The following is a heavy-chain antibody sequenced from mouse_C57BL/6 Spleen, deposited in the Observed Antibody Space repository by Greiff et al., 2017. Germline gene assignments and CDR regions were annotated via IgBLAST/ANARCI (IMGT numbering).Heavy chain of an antibody. CDR3: ARRASGTDYFDY. V-gene: IGHV1-42*01. Sequence: VQLKESGPELVKPGASVKISCKASGYSFTGYYMNWVKQSPEKSLEWIGEINPSTGGTTYNQKFKAKATLTVDKSSSTAYMQLKSLTSEDSAVYYCARRASGTDYFDYWGQGTTLTVSS. CDR1: GYSFTGYY. D-gene: IGHD4-1*01. CDR2: INPSTGGT. J-gene: IGHJ2*01.